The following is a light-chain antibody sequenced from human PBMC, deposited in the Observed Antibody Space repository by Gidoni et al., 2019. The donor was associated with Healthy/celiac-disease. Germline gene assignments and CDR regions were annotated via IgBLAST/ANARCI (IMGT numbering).Light chain of an antibody. J-gene: IGKJ4*01. CDR2: GAS. CDR3: QQYGSSLALT. Sequence: DIVLTQSPGTLSLSPGERATLSGRASQSFSSSYLAWYQQKPGQAPRLLIYGASSRATGIPDRFSGSGSGTDFTLTISRLEPEDFAVYYCQQYGSSLALTFGGGTKVEIK. V-gene: IGKV3-20*01. CDR1: QSFSSSY.